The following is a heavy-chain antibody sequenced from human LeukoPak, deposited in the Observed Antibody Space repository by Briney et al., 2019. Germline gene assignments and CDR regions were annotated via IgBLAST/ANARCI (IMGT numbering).Heavy chain of an antibody. D-gene: IGHD5-12*01. CDR2: IYYSGST. CDR1: RGSISDYY. Sequence: KPSETLSLTCTVSRGSISDYYWSWIRQPPGEGLEWIGYIYYSGSTNYNPSLKSRVTISVDTSKNQFSLKLSSVTAADTAVYYCARGSTKRYSGRPYYYYMDVWGKGTTVTVSS. CDR3: ARGSTKRYSGRPYYYYMDV. J-gene: IGHJ6*03. V-gene: IGHV4-59*12.